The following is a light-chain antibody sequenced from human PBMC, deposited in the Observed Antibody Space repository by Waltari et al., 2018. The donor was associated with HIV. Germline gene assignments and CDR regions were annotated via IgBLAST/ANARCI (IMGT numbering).Light chain of an antibody. CDR3: QQYYSTLWT. Sequence: IVMTQSLNSLAVSLGERATINCKSSQTLFYGPNNTNYLAWYQQKAGQPPRLLFYWASTRQSGVPDRFSGGGSGAEFTLTINSLQAEDVAIYYCQQYYSTLWTFGQGTRVEI. CDR1: QTLFYGPNNTNY. V-gene: IGKV4-1*01. CDR2: WAS. J-gene: IGKJ1*01.